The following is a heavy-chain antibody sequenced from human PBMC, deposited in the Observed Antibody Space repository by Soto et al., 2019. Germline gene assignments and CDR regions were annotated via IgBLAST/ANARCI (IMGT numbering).Heavy chain of an antibody. CDR1: GYTFTSYA. CDR2: MNPNSGTT. V-gene: IGHV1-8*01. J-gene: IGHJ3*02. D-gene: IGHD6-19*01. Sequence: ASVTVCCKASGYTFTSYARKWVRQENGQGLEWMGWMNPNSGTTGYAQKFQGRVTMTRNTSISTAYMELSSLRSEDTAVYYCARVDSSGWYVVDAFDIWGQGTMVTVSS. CDR3: ARVDSSGWYVVDAFDI.